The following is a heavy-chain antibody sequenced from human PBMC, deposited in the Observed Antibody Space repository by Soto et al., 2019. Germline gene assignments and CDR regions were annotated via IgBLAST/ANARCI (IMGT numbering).Heavy chain of an antibody. Sequence: QVQLQESGPGLVKPSQTLSLTCTVSGGSISSGGYYWSWIRQHPGKGLEWIGYIYYSGSTYYNPSLKSRVTISVDTSKNQFSLKLSSVTAADTAVYYCARAHGGSPAAIPYYYYYGMDVWGQGTTVTVSS. J-gene: IGHJ6*02. CDR2: IYYSGST. CDR3: ARAHGGSPAAIPYYYYYGMDV. CDR1: GGSISSGGYY. V-gene: IGHV4-31*03. D-gene: IGHD2-2*02.